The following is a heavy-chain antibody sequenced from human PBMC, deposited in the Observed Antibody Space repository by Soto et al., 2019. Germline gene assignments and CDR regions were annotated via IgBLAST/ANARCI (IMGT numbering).Heavy chain of an antibody. Sequence: QVQLVQSGAEVKKPGASVKVSCKASGYTFTSYGISWVRQAPGQGLEWMGWISAYNGNTNYAQKLQGRLTMTTDTSTSTAYMELRSLRSDDTAVYYCARAGYGWELLAGGVFDYWGQGTLVTVSS. V-gene: IGHV1-18*01. D-gene: IGHD1-26*01. CDR2: ISAYNGNT. CDR3: ARAGYGWELLAGGVFDY. CDR1: GYTFTSYG. J-gene: IGHJ4*02.